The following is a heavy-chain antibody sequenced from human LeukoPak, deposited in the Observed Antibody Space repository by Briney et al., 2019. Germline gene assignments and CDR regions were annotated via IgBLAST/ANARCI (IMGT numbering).Heavy chain of an antibody. CDR2: ISSSSSTI. D-gene: IGHD3-22*01. V-gene: IGHV3-48*04. CDR1: GFTFSSYS. J-gene: IGHJ4*02. CDR3: VRDDDRPDNGLDY. Sequence: GGSLRLSCAASGFTFSSYSMNWVRQAPGKGLEWVSYISSSSSTIYYADSVKGRFTISRDNAKNSLCLQMNSLRAEDTAVYYCVRDDDRPDNGLDYWGQGTLVTVSS.